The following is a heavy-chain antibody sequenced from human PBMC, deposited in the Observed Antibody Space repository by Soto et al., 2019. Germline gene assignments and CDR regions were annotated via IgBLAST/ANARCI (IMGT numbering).Heavy chain of an antibody. J-gene: IGHJ4*02. V-gene: IGHV4-28*01. CDR3: ATLPPRVVVSVLPIPT. Sequence: PSETLXXXXTVSDYSINSDSNLWGWIRQPPGQGLEWIGDIHSGGISYYNPSLKSRVTISVDTAKNQFFLNLTSLTAADAAMYYCATLPPRVVVSVLPIPTWGQGTQVTVSS. CDR2: IHSGGIS. CDR1: DYSINSDSNL. D-gene: IGHD2-21*01.